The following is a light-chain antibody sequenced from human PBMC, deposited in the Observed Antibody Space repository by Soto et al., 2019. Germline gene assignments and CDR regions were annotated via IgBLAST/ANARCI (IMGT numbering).Light chain of an antibody. J-gene: IGKJ1*01. CDR1: QSISNY. CDR2: AAS. Sequence: DIQMTQSPSSLSASIGDTVTITCRASQSISNYLNWYQQKPGKAPNLLIYAASSLQSGVPSRFSGSGSGTDFTLTISSLQPEDFATYYCQQSYSTPRTFGQGTK. V-gene: IGKV1-39*01. CDR3: QQSYSTPRT.